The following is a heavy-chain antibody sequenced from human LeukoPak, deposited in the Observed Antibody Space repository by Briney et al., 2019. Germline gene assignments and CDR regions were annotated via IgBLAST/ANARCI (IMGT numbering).Heavy chain of an antibody. D-gene: IGHD2-2*01. CDR3: AKERGYCSSTSCSPFDY. J-gene: IGHJ4*02. CDR1: GFTFSSYA. CDR2: ISGSGVST. Sequence: GRSLRLSCAASGFTFSSYAMSWVRQAPGKGLEWVSAISGSGVSTYYADSVKGRFTISRDNSKNTLYLQMNSLRAEDTAVYSCAKERGYCSSTSCSPFDYWGQGTLVTVSS. V-gene: IGHV3-23*01.